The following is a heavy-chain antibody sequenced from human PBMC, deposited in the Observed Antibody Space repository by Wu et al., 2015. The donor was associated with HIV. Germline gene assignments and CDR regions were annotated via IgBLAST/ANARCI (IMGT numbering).Heavy chain of an antibody. CDR3: VRDQQWPTKYYHYYGMDV. CDR2: IIPIFGTA. CDR1: QYTFINYD. D-gene: IGHD6-19*01. Sequence: QVQLVQSGAEVTEPGASVMVSCKASQYTFINYDVHWVRQAAGQGLEWMGGIIPIFGTANYAQKFQGRVTITTDESTSTAYMELSSLRSDDTAVYYCVRDQQWPTKYYHYYGMDVWGQGTTVTVSS. J-gene: IGHJ6*02. V-gene: IGHV1-69*01.